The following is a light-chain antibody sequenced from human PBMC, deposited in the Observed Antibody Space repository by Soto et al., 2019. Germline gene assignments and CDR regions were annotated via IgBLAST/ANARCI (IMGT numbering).Light chain of an antibody. J-gene: IGLJ3*02. Sequence: QSALTQPPSASGTPGQRVTISCSGSSSNIGTYTVDWYQQLPGAAPKLLIYSSDQRPSGVPDRFSGSKSATSASLAISGLQSEDEADYYCSAWDDSLIGPVFGGGTKLTVL. CDR3: SAWDDSLIGPV. V-gene: IGLV1-44*01. CDR1: SSNIGTYT. CDR2: SSD.